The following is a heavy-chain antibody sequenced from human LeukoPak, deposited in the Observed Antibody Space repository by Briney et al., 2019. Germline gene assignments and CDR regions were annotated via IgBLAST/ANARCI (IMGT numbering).Heavy chain of an antibody. V-gene: IGHV1-46*01. CDR2: INPSGGST. Sequence: GASVKVSCKASGYTFTSYYMHWVRQAPGQGLEWMGIINPSGGSTSYAQKFQGRVTMTRDTSTSTVYMELSSLRSEDTAVYYCARVQHDFWSGYFYYYHGMDVWGQGTTVTVSS. D-gene: IGHD3-3*01. J-gene: IGHJ6*02. CDR1: GYTFTSYY. CDR3: ARVQHDFWSGYFYYYHGMDV.